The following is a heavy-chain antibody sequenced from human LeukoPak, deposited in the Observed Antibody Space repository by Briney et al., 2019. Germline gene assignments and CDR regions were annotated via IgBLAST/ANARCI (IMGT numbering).Heavy chain of an antibody. V-gene: IGHV3-21*01. Sequence: GGSLRLSCAASGFTFSSYSMNWVRQAPGKGLEWVSSISSSSSYIYYADSVKGRFTISGDNAKNSLYLQMNSLRAEDTAVYYCARVFMVANACDYWGQGTLVTVSS. J-gene: IGHJ4*02. CDR2: ISSSSSYI. CDR3: ARVFMVANACDY. D-gene: IGHD5-12*01. CDR1: GFTFSSYS.